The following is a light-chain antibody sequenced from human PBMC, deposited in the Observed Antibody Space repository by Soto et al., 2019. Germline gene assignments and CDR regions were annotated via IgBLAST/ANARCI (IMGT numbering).Light chain of an antibody. CDR2: GAS. V-gene: IGKV3-20*01. Sequence: EVVLTQSPGTLSLSPGERATRSCRASQSVSSNYLAWYQQKPGQAPRLLIDGASNRATGIPDRISGSGSGTDFTLTISRLEPEDFAVYYCQQYGDSPRTFGQGTKVDIK. CDR3: QQYGDSPRT. J-gene: IGKJ1*01. CDR1: QSVSSNY.